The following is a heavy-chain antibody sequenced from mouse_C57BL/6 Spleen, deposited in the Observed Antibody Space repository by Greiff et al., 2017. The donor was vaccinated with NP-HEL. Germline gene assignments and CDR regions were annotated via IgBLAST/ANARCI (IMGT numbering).Heavy chain of an antibody. V-gene: IGHV5-4*01. CDR1: GFTFSSYA. Sequence: DVKLVESGGGLVKPGGSLKLSCAASGFTFSSYAMSWVRQTPEKRLEWVATISDGGSYTYYPDNVKGRFTISRDNAKNNLYLQMSHLKSEDTAMYYCARDKGYGGFAYWGQGTLVTVSA. CDR2: ISDGGSYT. J-gene: IGHJ3*01. D-gene: IGHD2-2*01. CDR3: ARDKGYGGFAY.